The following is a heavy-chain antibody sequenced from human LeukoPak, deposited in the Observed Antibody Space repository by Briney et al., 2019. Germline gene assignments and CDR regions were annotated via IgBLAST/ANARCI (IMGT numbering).Heavy chain of an antibody. J-gene: IGHJ6*02. D-gene: IGHD4-17*01. CDR1: GFIFSRYG. CDR2: ISYDGCNK. Sequence: GGSLTLSCAASGFIFSRYGMHWLRQARGKGLAGVAVISYDGCNKYYADSVKGRFTISRDNSKNTLYLQMNSLRAEDTAVYYCAKSSTVTTRYYYYYYGMDDWGQGTTVTVSS. CDR3: AKSSTVTTRYYYYYYGMDD. V-gene: IGHV3-30*18.